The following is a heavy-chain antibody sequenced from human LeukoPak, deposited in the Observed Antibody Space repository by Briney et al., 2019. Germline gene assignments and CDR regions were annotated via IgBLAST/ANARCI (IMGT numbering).Heavy chain of an antibody. CDR3: ASYVDTAMVRDY. CDR2: MNPNSGNT. Sequence: ASVKVSCKASGYTFTSYDINWVRQATGHGLEWMGWMNPNSGNTGYAQKFQGRVTMTRNTSISTAYMELSSLRSEDTAVYYCASYVDTAMVRDYWGQGTLVTVSS. D-gene: IGHD5-18*01. CDR1: GYTFTSYD. V-gene: IGHV1-8*01. J-gene: IGHJ4*02.